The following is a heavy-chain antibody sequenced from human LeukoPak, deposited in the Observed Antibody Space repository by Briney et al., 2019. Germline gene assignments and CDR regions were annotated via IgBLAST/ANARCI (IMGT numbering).Heavy chain of an antibody. Sequence: ASVKVSCKASGYTFTSYYMHWLRQAPGQGLEWMGIINPSGGSTNYAQKFQGRVTMTRDMSTSTVYMELSSLRSEDTAVYYCAKGGRIAAADPYFFVYWGQGTLVTVSS. CDR1: GYTFTSYY. CDR2: INPSGGST. V-gene: IGHV1-46*01. CDR3: AKGGRIAAADPYFFVY. D-gene: IGHD6-13*01. J-gene: IGHJ4*02.